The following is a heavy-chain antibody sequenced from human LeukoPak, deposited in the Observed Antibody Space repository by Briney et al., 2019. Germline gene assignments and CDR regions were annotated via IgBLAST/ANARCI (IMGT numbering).Heavy chain of an antibody. Sequence: SDTVSLMCAVSSDSMSSSHWWSWVRQPPGKGLEWIGVFYHSGSTHYNPSLKRRVTISVDKSKNQFSLRLSSVTAAETAVYYCARRDGVYSPFDYWGEGTLVTVSS. CDR3: ARRDGVYSPFDY. J-gene: IGHJ4*02. V-gene: IGHV4-4*02. CDR1: SDSMSSSHW. CDR2: FYHSGST. D-gene: IGHD2-8*01.